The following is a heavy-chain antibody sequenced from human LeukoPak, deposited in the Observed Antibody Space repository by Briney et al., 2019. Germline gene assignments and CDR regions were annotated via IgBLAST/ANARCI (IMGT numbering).Heavy chain of an antibody. J-gene: IGHJ4*02. Sequence: SETLSLTCTVSGGSISNYYWSWIRQPPGKGLEWIGEINHSGSTNYNPSLKSRVTISVDTSKNQFSLKLSSVTAADTAVYYCARLSEVRGVITAPLYFDYWGQGTLVTVSS. V-gene: IGHV4-34*01. D-gene: IGHD3-10*01. CDR2: INHSGST. CDR3: ARLSEVRGVITAPLYFDY. CDR1: GGSISNYY.